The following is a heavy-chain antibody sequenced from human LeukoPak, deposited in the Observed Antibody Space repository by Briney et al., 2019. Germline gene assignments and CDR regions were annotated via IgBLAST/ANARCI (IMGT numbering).Heavy chain of an antibody. J-gene: IGHJ4*02. Sequence: SVKVSCKASGGTFSSYAISWVRQAPGQGLEWMGGIIPIFGTANYAQKFQGRVTITADESTSTAYMELSSLRSEDTAVYYCARARKQWLVLTGHYFDYWGQGTLVTVSS. CDR2: IIPIFGTA. CDR1: GGTFSSYA. D-gene: IGHD6-19*01. V-gene: IGHV1-69*13. CDR3: ARARKQWLVLTGHYFDY.